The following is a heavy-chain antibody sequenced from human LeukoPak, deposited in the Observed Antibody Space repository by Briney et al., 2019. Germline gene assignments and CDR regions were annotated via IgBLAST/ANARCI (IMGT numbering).Heavy chain of an antibody. J-gene: IGHJ4*02. CDR3: AANRDGYKLPHY. V-gene: IGHV4-34*01. D-gene: IGHD5-24*01. Sequence: PSETLSLTCAVHGASLSGFFWSWIRQSPGKGLEFIGEISYEGSTNYKPSLNSRVTISVDTSKNQFSLKLSSVTAADTAVYYCAANRDGYKLPHYWGQGILVTVSS. CDR2: ISYEGST. CDR1: GASLSGFF.